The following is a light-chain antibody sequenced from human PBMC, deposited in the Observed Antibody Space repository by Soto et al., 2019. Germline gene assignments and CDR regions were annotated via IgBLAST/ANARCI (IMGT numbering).Light chain of an antibody. J-gene: IGKJ5*01. CDR3: QQRSNWIT. CDR1: QDIRSS. Sequence: EIVMTQSPATLSVSPGERVTLSCRASQDIRSSLAWYQQKPGQAPRLLIYGASSRATGIPDRFSGSGSGTDFTLTISSLEPEDFAVYYCQQRSNWITFGQGTRLEIK. CDR2: GAS. V-gene: IGKV3D-11*01.